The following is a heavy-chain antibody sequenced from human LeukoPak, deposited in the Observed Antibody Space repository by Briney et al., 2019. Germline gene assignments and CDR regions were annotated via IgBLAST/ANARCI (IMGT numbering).Heavy chain of an antibody. CDR3: ARDPYNNSPFDY. J-gene: IGHJ4*02. CDR1: GGSINNYF. Sequence: KASETLSLTCTVSGGSINNYFWSWIRPPAGKGLEWIGRIYSSGNTNYNPSLRSPVTMSIDTSKNQFSLKVTSVTDADTAVYYCARDPYNNSPFDYWGQGTLVTVSS. CDR2: IYSSGNT. V-gene: IGHV4-4*07. D-gene: IGHD4-11*01.